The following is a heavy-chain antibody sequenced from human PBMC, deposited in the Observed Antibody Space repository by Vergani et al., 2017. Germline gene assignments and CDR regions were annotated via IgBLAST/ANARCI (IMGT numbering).Heavy chain of an antibody. CDR1: GFTFSSYA. Sequence: EVQLLESGGGLVQPGGSLRLSCEASGFTFSSYAMSWVRQAPGKGLEWVSAISGSGGSTYYADSVKGRFTISRDNSKNTLYLQMNSLRAEDTAVYYCAKDAHYYDSSGYPIPDAFDYWGQGTLVTVSS. V-gene: IGHV3-23*01. D-gene: IGHD3-22*01. CDR3: AKDAHYYDSSGYPIPDAFDY. J-gene: IGHJ4*02. CDR2: ISGSGGST.